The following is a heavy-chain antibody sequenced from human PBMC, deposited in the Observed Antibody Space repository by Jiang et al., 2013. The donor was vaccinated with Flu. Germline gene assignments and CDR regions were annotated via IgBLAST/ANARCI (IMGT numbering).Heavy chain of an antibody. CDR3: ARESLDYDILTGYYTGGYYFDY. CDR1: GFTFSSYS. D-gene: IGHD3-9*01. CDR2: ISSSSSTI. Sequence: VQLLESGGGLVQPGGSLRLSCAASGFTFSSYSMNWVRQAPGKGLEWVSYISSSSSTIYYADSVKGRFTISRDNAKNSLYLQMNSLRAEDTAVYYCARESLDYDILTGYYTGGYYFDYWGQGTLVTVSS. J-gene: IGHJ4*02. V-gene: IGHV3-48*01.